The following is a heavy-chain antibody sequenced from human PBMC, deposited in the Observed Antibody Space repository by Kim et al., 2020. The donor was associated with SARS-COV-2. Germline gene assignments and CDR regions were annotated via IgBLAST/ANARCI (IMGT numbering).Heavy chain of an antibody. Sequence: GETIYAQKFKGRVTMTEDTSTDTAYMELSSLRSEDTAVYYCATASSGWSDWGQGTLVTVSS. CDR2: GET. V-gene: IGHV1-24*01. J-gene: IGHJ4*02. CDR3: ATASSGWSD. D-gene: IGHD6-19*01.